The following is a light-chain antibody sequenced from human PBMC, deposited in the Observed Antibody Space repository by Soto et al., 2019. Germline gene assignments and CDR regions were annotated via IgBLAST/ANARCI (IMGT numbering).Light chain of an antibody. J-gene: IGLJ1*01. CDR3: SSYTTSSTRV. Sequence: QSALTQPASLSGSPGQSITISCTGTSSDVGAYDFVSWYQQHPDKAPKLMIYEVRNRPSGVSNRFSRSKSVNTATLTISRLQADDEADYYCSSYTTSSTRVFGPGTKLTVL. CDR1: SSDVGAYDF. CDR2: EVR. V-gene: IGLV2-14*03.